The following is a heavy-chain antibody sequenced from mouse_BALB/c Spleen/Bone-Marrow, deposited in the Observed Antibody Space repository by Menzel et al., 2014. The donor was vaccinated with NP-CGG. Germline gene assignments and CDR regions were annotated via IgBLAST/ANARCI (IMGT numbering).Heavy chain of an antibody. CDR3: ARRDDGYYNFGY. V-gene: IGHV5-17*02. Sequence: EVKLVESGGGLVQPGGSRKLSCAASGFTFSSFGMHWVRQAPEKGLEWVAYISSGSSTMYYADTVKGRFTISRDNPKTTLFLQMTSLRSEYKAMYYCARRDDGYYNFGYWGQGTPLTVSS. D-gene: IGHD2-3*01. CDR1: GFTFSSFG. J-gene: IGHJ2*01. CDR2: ISSGSSTM.